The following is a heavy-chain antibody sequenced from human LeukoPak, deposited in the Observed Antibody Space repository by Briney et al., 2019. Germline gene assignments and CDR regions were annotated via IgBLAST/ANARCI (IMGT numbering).Heavy chain of an antibody. D-gene: IGHD5-24*01. V-gene: IGHV3-48*04. Sequence: PGGSLRLSCAASGFTFSSYSMNWVRQAPGKGLEWVSYISSSGDIRSYADSVKGRFTISRDNTKNSLYLQMDSLRAEDTAVYYCAIDLERWLQYDAFDIWGQGTMVTVSS. CDR3: AIDLERWLQYDAFDI. J-gene: IGHJ3*02. CDR1: GFTFSSYS. CDR2: ISSSGDIR.